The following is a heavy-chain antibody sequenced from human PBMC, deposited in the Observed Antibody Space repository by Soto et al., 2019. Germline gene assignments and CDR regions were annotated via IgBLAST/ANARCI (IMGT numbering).Heavy chain of an antibody. D-gene: IGHD3-3*01. V-gene: IGHV1-2*02. Sequence: ASVKVSCKASGYTFTGYYMHWVRQAPGQGLEWMGWSNPNSGGTNYAQKFQGRVTMTRDTSISTAYMELSRLRSDDTAVYYRARDSKYTLWSGYYWRNGVSHAFDXWGQGTLVTVSX. CDR2: SNPNSGGT. CDR3: ARDSKYTLWSGYYWRNGVSHAFDX. CDR1: GYTFTGYY. J-gene: IGHJ4*02.